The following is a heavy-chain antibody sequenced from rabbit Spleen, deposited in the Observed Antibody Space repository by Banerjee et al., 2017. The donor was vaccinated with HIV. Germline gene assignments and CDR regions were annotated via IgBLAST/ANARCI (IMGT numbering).Heavy chain of an antibody. CDR2: IDTGSSGFT. J-gene: IGHJ4*01. CDR1: GVSFSGNSY. V-gene: IGHV1S40*01. CDR3: ARDPTNYNTPSYFDL. D-gene: IGHD7-1*01. Sequence: QSLEESGGDLVKPGASLTLTCIASGVSFSGNSYMCWVRQAPGKGLEWIACIDTGSSGFTYFASWAKGRFTISKTSSTTVTLQMTSLTAADTATYFCARDPTNYNTPSYFDLWGQGTLVTVS.